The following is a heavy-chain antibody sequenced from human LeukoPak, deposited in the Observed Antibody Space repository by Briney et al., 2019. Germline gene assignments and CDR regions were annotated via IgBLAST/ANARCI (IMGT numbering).Heavy chain of an antibody. D-gene: IGHD6-19*01. CDR1: GGSFSGYY. J-gene: IGHJ4*02. CDR3: ARRRYSSGWYNRLLDY. V-gene: IGHV4-34*01. CDR2: INHSGST. Sequence: PSETLSLTCAVYGGSFSGYYWSWIRQPPGKGLEWIGEINHSGSTNYNPSLKSRVTISVDTSKNQFSLKLSSVTAADTAVYYCARRRYSSGWYNRLLDYWGQGTLVTVSS.